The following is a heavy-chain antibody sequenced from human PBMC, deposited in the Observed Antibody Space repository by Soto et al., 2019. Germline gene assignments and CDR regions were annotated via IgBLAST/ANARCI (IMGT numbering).Heavy chain of an antibody. CDR2: IKQDGSEK. CDR1: GFTFSSYW. CDR3: ERDISSAAGTAYDY. D-gene: IGHD6-13*01. V-gene: IGHV3-7*01. Sequence: GGSLRLSCAASGFTFSSYWMSWVRQAPGKGLEWVANIKQDGSEKYYVDSVKGRFTISRDNAKNSLYLQMNSLRAEDTAVYYCERDISSAAGTAYDYWGQGTLVTVSS. J-gene: IGHJ4*02.